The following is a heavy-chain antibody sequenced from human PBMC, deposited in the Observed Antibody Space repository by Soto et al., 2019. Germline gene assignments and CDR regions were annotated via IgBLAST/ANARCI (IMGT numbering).Heavy chain of an antibody. CDR1: GGTFSSYA. V-gene: IGHV1-69*13. CDR3: ARAKTIFGVVIHRYYYYGMDV. J-gene: IGHJ6*02. Sequence: SVKVSCKASGGTFSSYAISWVRQAPGQGLEWMGGIIPIFGTASYAQRFQGRVTITADESTSTAYMELSSPRSEDTAVYYCARAKTIFGVVIHRYYYYGMDVWGQGTTVTVSS. D-gene: IGHD3-3*01. CDR2: IIPIFGTA.